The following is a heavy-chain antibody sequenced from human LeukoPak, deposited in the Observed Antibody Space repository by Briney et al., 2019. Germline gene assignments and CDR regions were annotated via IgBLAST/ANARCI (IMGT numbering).Heavy chain of an antibody. D-gene: IGHD4-17*01. CDR3: ARDVHGDYGSGWFDP. V-gene: IGHV1-69*05. Sequence: SVKVSCKTSGGTFNDSAISWVRQAPGQGLEWLGGIMPLFGTAGYAQKFQGRVTITKDEFTRTVYLELTSLTSDDTAVYYCARDVHGDYGSGWFDPWGQGTLVSVSS. CDR2: IMPLFGTA. CDR1: GGTFNDSA. J-gene: IGHJ5*02.